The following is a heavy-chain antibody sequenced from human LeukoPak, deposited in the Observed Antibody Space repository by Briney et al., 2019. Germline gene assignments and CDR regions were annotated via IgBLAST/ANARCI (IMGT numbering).Heavy chain of an antibody. V-gene: IGHV4-59*01. CDR2: IYYSGST. CDR1: GGSFSGYY. J-gene: IGHJ5*02. D-gene: IGHD1-26*01. CDR3: ARGNYREATRLNWFDP. Sequence: SETLSLTCAVYGGSFSGYYWSWIRQPPGKGLEWIGYIYYSGSTNYNPSLKSRVTISVDTSKNQFSLKLSSVTAADTAVYYCARGNYREATRLNWFDPWGQGTLVAVSS.